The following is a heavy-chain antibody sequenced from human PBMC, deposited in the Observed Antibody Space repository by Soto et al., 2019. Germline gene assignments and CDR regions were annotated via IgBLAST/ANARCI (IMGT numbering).Heavy chain of an antibody. CDR3: ARDRTIFEDAFDI. V-gene: IGHV3-66*01. Sequence: ESGGGLVQPGGSLRLSCAASGFTVSSNYMSWVRQAPGKGLEWVSVIYSGGSTYYADSVKGRFTISRDNSKNTLYLQMNSLRAEDTAVYYCARDRTIFEDAFDIWGQGTMVTVSS. CDR2: IYSGGST. J-gene: IGHJ3*02. CDR1: GFTVSSNY. D-gene: IGHD3-3*01.